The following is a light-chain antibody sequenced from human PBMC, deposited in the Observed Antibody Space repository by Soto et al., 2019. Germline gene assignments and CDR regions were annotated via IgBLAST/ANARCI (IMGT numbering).Light chain of an antibody. CDR2: AAS. Sequence: DIQMTQSPSSLSASVGDRVTITCRASQSISSYLNWYQQKPGQAPKLLIYAASSLQSGVPSRFSGRGSGTDFTLTISRLQPEDFATYYCQQSYSTLFTFGPVTKVDIK. CDR1: QSISSY. V-gene: IGKV1-39*01. CDR3: QQSYSTLFT. J-gene: IGKJ3*01.